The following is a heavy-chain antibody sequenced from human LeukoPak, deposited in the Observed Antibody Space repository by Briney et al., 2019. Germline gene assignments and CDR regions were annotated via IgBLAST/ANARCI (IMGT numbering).Heavy chain of an antibody. J-gene: IGHJ6*02. Sequence: KPSQTLSLTCTVSGRSISSGGYYWSWIRQHPGKGLEWIGYIYYSGSTYYNPSLKSRVTISVDTSKNQFSLKLSSVTAADTAVYYCARDRADCSSTSCYGYYYYYGMDVWGQGTTVTVSS. CDR3: ARDRADCSSTSCYGYYYYYGMDV. V-gene: IGHV4-31*03. D-gene: IGHD2-2*01. CDR2: IYYSGST. CDR1: GRSISSGGYY.